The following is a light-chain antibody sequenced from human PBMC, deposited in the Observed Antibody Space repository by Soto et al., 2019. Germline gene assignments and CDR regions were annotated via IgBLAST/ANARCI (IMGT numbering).Light chain of an antibody. CDR1: QSVSSSY. CDR3: QQYGSPPS. V-gene: IGKV3-20*01. Sequence: EIVLTQSPGTLSLSPGERATLSCRASQSVSSSYLAWYQQKPGQAPRLLIYGASSRATGIPDRFSGSGSGTDFTRTISRLEPEDFAVYYCQQYGSPPSFGPGTKVDIK. J-gene: IGKJ3*01. CDR2: GAS.